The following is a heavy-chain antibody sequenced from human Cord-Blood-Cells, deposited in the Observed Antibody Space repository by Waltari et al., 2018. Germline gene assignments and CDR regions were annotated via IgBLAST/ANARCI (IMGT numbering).Heavy chain of an antibody. Sequence: QLQLQESGPGLVKPSETLSLTCTVSGGSISSSSYYWGWIRQPPGKGLEWIGSIYYSGSTYDTPSLKSRVTISVDTSKNQFSLKLSSVTAADTAVYYCARIPAQIVVVPAADYWGQGTLVTVSS. CDR2: IYYSGST. D-gene: IGHD2-2*01. CDR3: ARIPAQIVVVPAADY. V-gene: IGHV4-39*01. CDR1: GGSISSSSYY. J-gene: IGHJ4*02.